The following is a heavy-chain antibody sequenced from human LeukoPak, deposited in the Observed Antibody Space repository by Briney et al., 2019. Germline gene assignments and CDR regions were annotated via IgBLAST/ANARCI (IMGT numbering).Heavy chain of an antibody. V-gene: IGHV4-61*09. D-gene: IGHD4-17*01. CDR2: IYTSGST. CDR3: ARNNGDYAGHYYYYMDV. CDR1: GGSLKSGSYF. J-gene: IGHJ6*03. Sequence: SETLSLTCTVSGGSLKSGSYFWSWIRQPAGKGLEWIGHIYTSGSTYYNPSLKSRVTLSLDTSKNQFSLRLTSVTAADTAVYYCARNNGDYAGHYYYYMDVWGKGTTVTVSS.